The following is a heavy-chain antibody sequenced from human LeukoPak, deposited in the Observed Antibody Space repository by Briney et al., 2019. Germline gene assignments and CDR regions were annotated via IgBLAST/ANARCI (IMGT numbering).Heavy chain of an antibody. CDR3: ARDGDYPDHAFDI. Sequence: ASVKVSCKASGYTFTNYTINWVRLAPGQGLEWMGWIDTNTGNPTYAQGFAGRFVFSLDTSVTTTYLQISSLKAEDTAVYYCARDGDYPDHAFDIWGQGTMVTVSS. V-gene: IGHV7-4-1*02. CDR1: GYTFTNYT. CDR2: IDTNTGNP. D-gene: IGHD5-12*01. J-gene: IGHJ3*02.